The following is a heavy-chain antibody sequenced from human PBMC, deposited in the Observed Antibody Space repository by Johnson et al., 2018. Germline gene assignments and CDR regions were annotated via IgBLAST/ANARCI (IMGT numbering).Heavy chain of an antibody. CDR1: GGTFSRYA. CDR3: AEDVVSDYGMDV. J-gene: IGHJ6*02. V-gene: IGHV1-69*01. D-gene: IGHD2-15*01. Sequence: QVQLQESGAEVKKPGSSVKVSCKASGGTFSRYAISWVRQAPGQGLEWMGGIIPIFGTANYAQKFQGRVTIPADESTSTAYMELSSLRSEDTAVYYCAEDVVSDYGMDVWGQGTTVTVSS. CDR2: IIPIFGTA.